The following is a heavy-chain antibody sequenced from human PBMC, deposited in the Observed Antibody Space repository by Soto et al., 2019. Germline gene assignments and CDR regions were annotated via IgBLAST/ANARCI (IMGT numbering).Heavy chain of an antibody. Sequence: PWGSLRLSCAASAFTFSNYAMSWGRHAPGTGLEWVSAISSSSDNTYYADSVKGRFTISRDNAKNTLSLQMDSHRAEDTAVYYCAKNGYGSDVLWWFDPWGQGTLVTVSS. CDR3: AKNGYGSDVLWWFDP. D-gene: IGHD5-12*01. CDR1: AFTFSNYA. J-gene: IGHJ5*02. CDR2: ISSSSDNT. V-gene: IGHV3-23*01.